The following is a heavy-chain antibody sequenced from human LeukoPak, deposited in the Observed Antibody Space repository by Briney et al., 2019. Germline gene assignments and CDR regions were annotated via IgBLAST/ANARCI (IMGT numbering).Heavy chain of an antibody. CDR2: INPNSGDT. CDR1: GYTFTDYY. CDR3: ARVTPNDYYDPSFFHY. Sequence: ASVKVSCKASGYTFTDYYIHWVRQAPGQGLEWRGWINPNSGDTNYVQKFQGRVNMARDPSISTASMELSRLRSDDTAVYYCARVTPNDYYDPSFFHYSGQGTLVIVSS. J-gene: IGHJ4*02. V-gene: IGHV1-2*02. D-gene: IGHD3-22*01.